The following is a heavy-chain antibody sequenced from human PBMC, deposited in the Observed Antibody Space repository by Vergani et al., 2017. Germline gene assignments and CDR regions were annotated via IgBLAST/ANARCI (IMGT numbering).Heavy chain of an antibody. CDR2: ISAYNGNT. CDR3: ASDYSNSLSPREIGMDV. Sequence: QVQLVQSGAEVKTPGASVKVSCKASGYTFTSYGISWVRQAPGQGLEWMGWISAYNGNTNYAQKLQGRVTMTTDTSTSTAYMELSSLRSEDTAVYYCASDYSNSLSPREIGMDVWGQGTTVTVSS. CDR1: GYTFTSYG. J-gene: IGHJ6*02. V-gene: IGHV1-18*01. D-gene: IGHD4-11*01.